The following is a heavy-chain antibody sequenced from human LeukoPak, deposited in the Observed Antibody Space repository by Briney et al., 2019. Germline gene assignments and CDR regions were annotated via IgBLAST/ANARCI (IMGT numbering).Heavy chain of an antibody. CDR1: GFTFSSYG. CDR3: AKDLIPSVHQHGMDV. J-gene: IGHJ6*04. D-gene: IGHD2-8*01. V-gene: IGHV3-30*18. Sequence: AGGSLRLSCAASGFTFSSYGMHWVRQAPGKGLEWVAVISYDGSNKYYADSVKGRFTISRDNSKNTLYPQMNSLRAEDTAVYYCAKDLIPSVHQHGMDVWGKGTTVTVSS. CDR2: ISYDGSNK.